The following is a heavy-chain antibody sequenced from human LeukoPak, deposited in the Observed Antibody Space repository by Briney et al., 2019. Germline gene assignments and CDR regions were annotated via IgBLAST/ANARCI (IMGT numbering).Heavy chain of an antibody. CDR3: SKTSLSDASGHYYYMDV. V-gene: IGHV3-30*02. Sequence: GSLILSFAAAGFTFSSYGMHWVRQAPGKGLEWVAFILFDGTDEFYSDSVKGRFTISRDNSQNTFSLQVINLRTEDAAFYYCSKTSLSDASGHYYYMDVWGKGTTVTASS. CDR2: ILFDGTDE. D-gene: IGHD3-3*01. CDR1: GFTFSSYG. J-gene: IGHJ6*03.